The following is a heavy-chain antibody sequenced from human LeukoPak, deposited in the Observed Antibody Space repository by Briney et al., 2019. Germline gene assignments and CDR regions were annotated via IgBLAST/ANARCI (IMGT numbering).Heavy chain of an antibody. CDR1: GYTFTSYD. J-gene: IGHJ4*02. CDR3: ARGLPGYYDSSGYASFDY. CDR2: MNPNSGNT. Sequence: ASVKVSCKASGYTFTSYDINWVRQATGQGLEWMGWMNPNSGNTGYAQKFQGRATMTRNTSISTAYMELSSLRSEDTAVYYCARGLPGYYDSSGYASFDYWGQGTLVTVSS. V-gene: IGHV1-8*01. D-gene: IGHD3-22*01.